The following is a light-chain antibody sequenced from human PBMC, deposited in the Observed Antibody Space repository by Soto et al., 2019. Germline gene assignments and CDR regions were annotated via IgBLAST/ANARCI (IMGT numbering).Light chain of an antibody. CDR2: DAV. J-gene: IGKJ3*01. Sequence: ERVLTQSGDAFSLSPGEGVSLGCRTSWPVVRQYIAWYHQKPGQAPRLLIHDAVSRATGIPDRFSGSDSASGTDFTLFISRLEPEDCGVYHCQQNGRSPTFGPGTKVDIK. CDR3: QQNGRSPT. V-gene: IGKV3-20*01. CDR1: WPVVRQY.